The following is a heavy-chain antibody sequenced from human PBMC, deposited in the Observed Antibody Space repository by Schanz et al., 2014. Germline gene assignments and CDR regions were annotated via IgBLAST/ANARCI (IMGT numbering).Heavy chain of an antibody. V-gene: IGHV1-46*03. Sequence: QVQLVQSGAEVKKPGASVKVSCQTSGYTFTSHYMHWVRQAPGQGLEWMGIINPSGGRTTYAQKFQGRATMARDTSTSTVSRELSSLRANDTTVYYCGSDRRGSGHGDDALDVWGQGTMVTVSS. CDR1: GYTFTSHY. J-gene: IGHJ3*01. CDR2: INPSGGRT. D-gene: IGHD4-17*01. CDR3: GSDRRGSGHGDDALDV.